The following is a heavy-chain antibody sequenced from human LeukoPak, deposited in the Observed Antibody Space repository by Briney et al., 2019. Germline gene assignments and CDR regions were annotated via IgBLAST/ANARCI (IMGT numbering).Heavy chain of an antibody. CDR2: IYSGGST. CDR1: GFTVSSNY. D-gene: IGHD5-18*01. CDR3: AKFARGRGYSQGYFDY. Sequence: GGSLRLSCAASGFTVSSNYMSWVRQAPGKGLEWVSVIYSGGSTYYADSVKGRFTISRDNAKNSLYLQMNSLRAEDTALYYCAKFARGRGYSQGYFDYWGQGTLVTVSS. J-gene: IGHJ4*02. V-gene: IGHV3-53*05.